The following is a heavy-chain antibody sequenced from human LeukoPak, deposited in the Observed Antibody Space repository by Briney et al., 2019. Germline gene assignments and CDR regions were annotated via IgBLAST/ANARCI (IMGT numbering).Heavy chain of an antibody. CDR1: GFTFSSYA. CDR2: ISSNGGST. V-gene: IGHV3-64*01. D-gene: IGHD5-24*01. Sequence: PGGSLRLSCAASGFTFSSYAVHWVRHAPGTGLESVSAISSNGGSTSYAHSAKGRFTISRDNSKNTLYLQMGSLRAEDMAVHYCARPRDGYNFGAFDIWGQGTMVTVSS. J-gene: IGHJ3*02. CDR3: ARPRDGYNFGAFDI.